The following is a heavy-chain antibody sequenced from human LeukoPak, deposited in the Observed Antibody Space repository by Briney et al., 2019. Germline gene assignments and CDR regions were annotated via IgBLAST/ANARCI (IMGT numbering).Heavy chain of an antibody. V-gene: IGHV3-23*01. CDR3: AKDKFTYYYDSSGTPTFDY. D-gene: IGHD3-22*01. CDR2: ISGSGGST. J-gene: IGHJ4*02. CDR1: GFTVSVNY. Sequence: PGGSLRLSCAVSGFTVSVNYMSWVRQAPGKGLEWVSGISGSGGSTYYADSVKGRFIISRDNSKNTLYLQMNSLRAEDTAVYYCAKDKFTYYYDSSGTPTFDYWGQGTLVTVSS.